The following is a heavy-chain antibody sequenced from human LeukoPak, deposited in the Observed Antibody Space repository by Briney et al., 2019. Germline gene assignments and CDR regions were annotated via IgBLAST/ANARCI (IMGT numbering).Heavy chain of an antibody. CDR2: IYYTGST. CDR1: GGSISTSRYY. Sequence: PSETLSLTCTVSGGSISTSRYYWVWIRQPPGKGLEGIGNIYYTGSTNCNPSLKSRVTISVDTSKNQFSLNLTSVTAADTAVYFCARLYYSYYYIDVWGKGTTVAVS. V-gene: IGHV4-39*07. CDR3: ARLYYSYYYIDV. J-gene: IGHJ6*03.